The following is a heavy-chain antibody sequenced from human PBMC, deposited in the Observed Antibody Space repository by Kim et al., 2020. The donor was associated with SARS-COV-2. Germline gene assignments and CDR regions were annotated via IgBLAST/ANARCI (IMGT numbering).Heavy chain of an antibody. CDR3: ARGGEMATGGGYFQH. Sequence: SVKVSCKASGGTFSSYTISWVRQAPGQGLEWMGRIIPILGIANYAQKFQGRVTITADKSTSTAYMELSSLRSEDTAVYYCARGGEMATGGGYFQHWGQGTLVTVSS. J-gene: IGHJ1*01. CDR1: GGTFSSYT. D-gene: IGHD3-16*01. CDR2: IIPILGIA. V-gene: IGHV1-69*02.